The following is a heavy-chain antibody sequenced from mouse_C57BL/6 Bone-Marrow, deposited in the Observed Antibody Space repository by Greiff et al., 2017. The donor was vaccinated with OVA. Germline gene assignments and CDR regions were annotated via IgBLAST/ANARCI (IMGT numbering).Heavy chain of an antibody. CDR3: ARVAVPRYWYFDV. CDR2: IWSGGST. J-gene: IGHJ1*03. Sequence: QVQLKQSGPGLVQPSQSLSITCTASGFSLTSYGVHWVRQSPGQGLEWLGVIWSGGSTDYNAAFISSLSISKDNSKSQVFCKMNSLQAYDTAIYYCARVAVPRYWYFDVWGTGTTVTVSS. CDR1: GFSLTSYG. D-gene: IGHD1-1*01. V-gene: IGHV2-2*01.